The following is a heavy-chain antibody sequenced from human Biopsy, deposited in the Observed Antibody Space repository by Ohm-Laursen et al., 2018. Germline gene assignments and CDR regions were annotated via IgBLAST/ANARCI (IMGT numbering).Heavy chain of an antibody. D-gene: IGHD5-24*01. CDR2: IYFTGRT. Sequence: TLSLTCTVSGGSISSYYWSWIRQPPGKALEWIGYIYFTGRTSYNPSLKSRVTMSANTSKKQFSLRLSSVTAADTAVYYCASAGYNPDWNFDLWGRGTRVTVSS. CDR3: ASAGYNPDWNFDL. V-gene: IGHV4-59*12. CDR1: GGSISSYY. J-gene: IGHJ2*01.